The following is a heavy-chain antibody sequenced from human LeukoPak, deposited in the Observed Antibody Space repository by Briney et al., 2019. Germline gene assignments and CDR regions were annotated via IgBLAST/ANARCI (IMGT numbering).Heavy chain of an antibody. CDR1: GGSISSSNW. CDR2: IKSKTDGGTT. J-gene: IGHJ4*02. CDR3: TTDQHDSSGYWADY. Sequence: ETLSLTCAVSGGSISSSNWWSWVRQAPGKGLEWVGRIKSKTDGGTTDYAAPVKGRFTISRDDSKNTLYLQMNSLKTEDTAVYYCTTDQHDSSGYWADYWGQGTLVTVSS. D-gene: IGHD3-22*01. V-gene: IGHV3-15*01.